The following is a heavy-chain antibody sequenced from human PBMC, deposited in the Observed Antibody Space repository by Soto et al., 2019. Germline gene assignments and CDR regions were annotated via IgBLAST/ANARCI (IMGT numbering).Heavy chain of an antibody. J-gene: IGHJ4*02. Sequence: GGSLRLSCAASGFTFSSYGMHWVRQAPGKGLEWVAVIWYDGSNKYYADSVKGRFTISRDNSKNTLYLQMNSLRAEDTAVYYCARQRARGLSIIRPFGYWGQGTLVKVAS. CDR1: GFTFSSYG. CDR3: ARQRARGLSIIRPFGY. D-gene: IGHD1-20*01. CDR2: IWYDGSNK. V-gene: IGHV3-33*01.